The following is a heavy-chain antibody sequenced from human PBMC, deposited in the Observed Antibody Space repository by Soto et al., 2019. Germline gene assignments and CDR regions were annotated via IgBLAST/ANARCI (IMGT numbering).Heavy chain of an antibody. CDR1: GGTISSAGYY. CDR3: ARNRAVAGTWYDY. J-gene: IGHJ4*02. Sequence: NPSETLSLTCTASGGTISSAGYYWCWNRQHPGKGLECIGYIYYSGGTYYNPSLKSRVTMSVDTSKNQFSLKLSSVTAADTAVYYCARNRAVAGTWYDYWGQGALVTVSS. D-gene: IGHD6-19*01. CDR2: IYYSGGT. V-gene: IGHV4-31*03.